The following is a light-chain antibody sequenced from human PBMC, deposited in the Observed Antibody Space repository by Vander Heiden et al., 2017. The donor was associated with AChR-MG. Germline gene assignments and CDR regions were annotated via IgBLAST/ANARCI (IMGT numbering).Light chain of an antibody. V-gene: IGLV6-57*03. J-gene: IGLJ2*01. Sequence: FVLTQPHSVSESPGKTVTISCTRSGGSIASNYVQWYQQRPGSAPTTVIFEDNHRPSGVPDRFSRSIDSSSNSASLIISGLKTEDEADYYCQSYDDTNHGVFGGGTKLTVL. CDR3: QSYDDTNHGV. CDR2: EDN. CDR1: GGSIASNY.